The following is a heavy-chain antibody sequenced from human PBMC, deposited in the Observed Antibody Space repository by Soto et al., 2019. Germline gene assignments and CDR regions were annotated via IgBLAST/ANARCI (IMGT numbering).Heavy chain of an antibody. Sequence: GGSLRLSCADSGFTFSGHWMHWVRQAPGKGLVWVSRINSDGRSTSYAGSVKGRFTISRGNAKNTLYLQMNSLRAEDTAVYYCAREKASTGAFDIWGQGTMVTVSS. V-gene: IGHV3-74*01. CDR1: GFTFSGHW. CDR3: AREKASTGAFDI. D-gene: IGHD2-2*01. CDR2: INSDGRST. J-gene: IGHJ3*02.